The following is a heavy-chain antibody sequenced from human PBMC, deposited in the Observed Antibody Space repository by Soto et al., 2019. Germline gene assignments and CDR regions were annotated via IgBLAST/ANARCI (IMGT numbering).Heavy chain of an antibody. D-gene: IGHD3-16*01. CDR2: VYHSVST. J-gene: IGHJ1*01. Sequence: QLQLQESGPSVVKPAETLSLTCSVSGGSIKGPTYYWGWVRQPPGKGLEWIGLVYHSVSTFYNPSLKSRLTLSVDTSKNQFSLSLKSATVADTAVYFCSRPTIPDNMMAHREYWGPGILVTVSS. CDR3: SRPTIPDNMMAHREY. V-gene: IGHV4-39*01. CDR1: GGSIKGPTYY.